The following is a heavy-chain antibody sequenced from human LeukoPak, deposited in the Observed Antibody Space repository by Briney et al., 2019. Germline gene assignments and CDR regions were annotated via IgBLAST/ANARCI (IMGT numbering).Heavy chain of an antibody. J-gene: IGHJ3*02. CDR1: GGSFSGYY. Sequence: KTSETLSLTCAVYGGSFSGYYWSWIRQPPGKGLEWIGYIYHSGSTYYNPSLKSRVTISVDTSKNQFSLKLSSVTAADTAVYYCARGHTYYDSSGYRKANAFDIWGQGTMVTVSS. CDR2: IYHSGST. V-gene: IGHV4-34*01. CDR3: ARGHTYYDSSGYRKANAFDI. D-gene: IGHD3-22*01.